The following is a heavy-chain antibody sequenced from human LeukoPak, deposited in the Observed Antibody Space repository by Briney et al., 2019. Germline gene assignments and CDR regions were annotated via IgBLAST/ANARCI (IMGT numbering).Heavy chain of an antibody. Sequence: GGSLRLSCAASGFTFSSSAMSWVRQAPGKGLEWVAFIRYDGSNKYYADSVKGRFTISRDNSKNTLYLQMNSLRAEDTAVYYCALGDSSSKPYYYYYMDVWGKGTTVTVSS. CDR3: ALGDSSSKPYYYYYMDV. V-gene: IGHV3-30*02. J-gene: IGHJ6*03. CDR2: IRYDGSNK. CDR1: GFTFSSSA. D-gene: IGHD6-6*01.